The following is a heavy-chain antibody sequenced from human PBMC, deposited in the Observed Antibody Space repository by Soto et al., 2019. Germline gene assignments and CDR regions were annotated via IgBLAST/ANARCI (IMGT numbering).Heavy chain of an antibody. J-gene: IGHJ3*02. Sequence: GGSLRLSXAASGFSVSSSYMSWVRQAPGKGLEWVSVIYSGVSTYYADSVTGRFTISRDNSKNTLYLQMNSLRAEDTAVYYCARNLGWNYPHDAFDIWGQGTMVTVS. V-gene: IGHV3-53*01. CDR1: GFSVSSSY. D-gene: IGHD1-7*01. CDR2: IYSGVST. CDR3: ARNLGWNYPHDAFDI.